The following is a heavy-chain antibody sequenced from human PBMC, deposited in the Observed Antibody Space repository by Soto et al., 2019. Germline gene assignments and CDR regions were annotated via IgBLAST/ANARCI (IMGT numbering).Heavy chain of an antibody. CDR3: ARPLYSSSSVYYALDV. J-gene: IGHJ6*02. CDR2: LWYDGSNK. Sequence: QVQLVESGGGVVQPGRSLRLSCAASGFTFSNSGMHWVRQAPGKGLEWVAVLWYDGSNKYYADSVKGRFTISRENSKNTLYLQRNILRAEDTAVYFCARPLYSSSSVYYALDVWGQGTTVTVSS. D-gene: IGHD6-13*01. V-gene: IGHV3-33*01. CDR1: GFTFSNSG.